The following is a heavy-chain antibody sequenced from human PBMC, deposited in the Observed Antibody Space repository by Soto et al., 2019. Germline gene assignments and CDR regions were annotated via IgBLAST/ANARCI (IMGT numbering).Heavy chain of an antibody. J-gene: IGHJ5*02. Sequence: QVQLVQSGAEVKKPGASVKVSCKASGYTFTSYGISWVRQAPGQGLEWMGWISAYNGNTNYAQKLQGRVTMTTDTSTSTAYMELRSLRSDDTAVYYCARDLDYHDSSGYYNNWFDPWGQGTLVTVSS. CDR2: ISAYNGNT. CDR3: ARDLDYHDSSGYYNNWFDP. V-gene: IGHV1-18*04. CDR1: GYTFTSYG. D-gene: IGHD3-22*01.